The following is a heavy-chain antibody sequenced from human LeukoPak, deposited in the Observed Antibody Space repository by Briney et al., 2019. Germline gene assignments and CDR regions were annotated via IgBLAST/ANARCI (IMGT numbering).Heavy chain of an antibody. Sequence: GGSLRLSCAASGFKFDDYAMHWLRQAPGKGPEWVAGTSWHSNTIDYADSVKGRFTISRDNAKNSLYLQMNSLRVEDTALYYCAKEFDPWGQGTLVTVSS. CDR3: AKEFDP. CDR2: TSWHSNTI. CDR1: GFKFDDYA. V-gene: IGHV3-9*01. J-gene: IGHJ5*02.